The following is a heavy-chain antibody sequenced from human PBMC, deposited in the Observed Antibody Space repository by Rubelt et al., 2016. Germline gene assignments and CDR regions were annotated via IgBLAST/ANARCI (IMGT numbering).Heavy chain of an antibody. Sequence: GVLVQPGGSLRLSCAASGFTFSNFAMTWVRQAPGRGLQWVSSISGSDGSTHYADFAIGRFPISRDDSKNTLYLQMNSLRVEDTAVYYCAKGYSGSYDSSSDYWGQGTLVTVAS. V-gene: IGHV3-23*01. CDR1: GFTFSNFA. D-gene: IGHD1-26*01. J-gene: IGHJ4*02. CDR2: ISGSDGST. CDR3: AKGYSGSYDSSSDY.